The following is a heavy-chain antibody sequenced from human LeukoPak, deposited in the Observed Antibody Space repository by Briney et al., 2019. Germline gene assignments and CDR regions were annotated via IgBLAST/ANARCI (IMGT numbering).Heavy chain of an antibody. CDR1: GFTFSSHP. Sequence: GGSLRLSCAVSGFTFSSHPMNWFPQAQGKGLEWVSYISSSSRAIYYADSVKGRFTISRDNSKNSLYLQMDSLGAEDTAVYYCARDLYSRLDYWGQGTLVTVSS. CDR2: ISSSSRAI. J-gene: IGHJ4*02. D-gene: IGHD5-18*01. CDR3: ARDLYSRLDY. V-gene: IGHV3-48*04.